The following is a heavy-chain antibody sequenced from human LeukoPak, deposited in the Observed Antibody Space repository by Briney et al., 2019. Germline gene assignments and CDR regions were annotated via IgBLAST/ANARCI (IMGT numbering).Heavy chain of an antibody. J-gene: IGHJ3*02. CDR3: ARQTGYCSSTSCYTKNDAFDI. V-gene: IGHV4-38-2*01. D-gene: IGHD2-2*02. CDR2: IYHCGST. CDR1: GYSISSGYY. Sequence: SETLSLTCAVSGYSISSGYYWGWIRQPPGKGLEWIGSIYHCGSTYYNPSLKSRVTISVDTSKNQFSLKLSSVTAADTAVYYCARQTGYCSSTSCYTKNDAFDIWGQGTMVTVSS.